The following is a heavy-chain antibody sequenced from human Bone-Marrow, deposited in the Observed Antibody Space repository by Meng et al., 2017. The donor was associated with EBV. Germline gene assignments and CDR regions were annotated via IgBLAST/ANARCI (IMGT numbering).Heavy chain of an antibody. CDR1: GASVSGGTFH. V-gene: IGHV4-61*01. Sequence: HESGHGLMQPSATLSPTCTVFGASVSGGTFHWSWIRQPPGEELEWIGYIYDCGTTIYNPSLKSRVSIFLDTSRNQFSLGLRSVTTADTAVYYCAKSSSSTPGVVDSWGQGTLVTVSS. D-gene: IGHD6-6*01. CDR2: IYDCGTT. J-gene: IGHJ4*02. CDR3: AKSSSSTPGVVDS.